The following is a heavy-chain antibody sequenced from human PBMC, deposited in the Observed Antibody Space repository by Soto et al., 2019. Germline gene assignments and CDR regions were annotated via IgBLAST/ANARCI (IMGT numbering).Heavy chain of an antibody. D-gene: IGHD3-3*01. Sequence: SVKVSCKASGYTFTGYYMHWVRQAPGQGLEWMGWINPNSGGTNYAQKFQGWVTMTRDTSISTAYMELSRLRSDDTAVYYCARGDLRGYYDFWSGYYYYYGMDVWGQGTTVTVSS. CDR3: ARGDLRGYYDFWSGYYYYYGMDV. CDR2: INPNSGGT. V-gene: IGHV1-2*04. CDR1: GYTFTGYY. J-gene: IGHJ6*02.